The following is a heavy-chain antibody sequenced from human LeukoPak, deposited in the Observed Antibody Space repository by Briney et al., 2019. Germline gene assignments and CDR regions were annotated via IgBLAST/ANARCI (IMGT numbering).Heavy chain of an antibody. CDR3: ARQTYDSSGYLYHDY. D-gene: IGHD3-22*01. J-gene: IGHJ4*02. V-gene: IGHV4-61*08. CDR1: GGSISSGGYY. Sequence: SQTLSLTCSVSGGSISSGGYYWSWIRQPPGKGLEWVGYIYYSGSTNYNPSLKSRVTISVDTSKNQFSLKLSSVTAADTAVYYCARQTYDSSGYLYHDYWGQGTLVTVSS. CDR2: IYYSGST.